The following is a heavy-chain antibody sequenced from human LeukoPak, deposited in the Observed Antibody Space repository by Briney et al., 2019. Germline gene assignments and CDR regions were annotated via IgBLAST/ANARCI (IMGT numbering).Heavy chain of an antibody. Sequence: QPGGSLRLSCATSRFTISLSSMHWVRLAPGKGLEWLAGISFDGANKFSGDSVKGRFSISRDNSKNTLYLQMNSLGLDDTAVYFCARGRAGIAAAGLDYWGQGTLVTVSS. CDR2: ISFDGANK. CDR3: ARGRAGIAAAGLDY. CDR1: RFTISLSS. D-gene: IGHD6-13*01. V-gene: IGHV3-30*04. J-gene: IGHJ4*02.